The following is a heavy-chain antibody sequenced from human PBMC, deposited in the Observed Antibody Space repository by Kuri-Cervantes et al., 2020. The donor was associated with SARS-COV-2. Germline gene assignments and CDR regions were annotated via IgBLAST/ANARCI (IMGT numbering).Heavy chain of an antibody. CDR1: GFTFSAYT. CDR2: ITRSSVYI. CDR3: ARDAGEHLVQFFMDV. V-gene: IGHV3-21*01. Sequence: GESLKISCVASGFTFSAYTLNWVRQAPGKGLEWVSSITRSSVYISYADSVKGRLTVSRDNSKNTVYLQMNNLRAEDTAVYYCARDAGEHLVQFFMDVWGQGTAVTVSS. D-gene: IGHD6-6*01. J-gene: IGHJ6*02.